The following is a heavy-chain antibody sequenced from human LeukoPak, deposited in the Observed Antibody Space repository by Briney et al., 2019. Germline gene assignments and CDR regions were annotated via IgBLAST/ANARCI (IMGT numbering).Heavy chain of an antibody. CDR3: ARLRDARWLLEY. J-gene: IGHJ4*02. Sequence: EASETLSLTCAVYGGSFSGYYWGWIRQPPGKGLEWIASNLYSVKSYYNPSFNSRVSISVDTSSNRLSLRLTSVNAADTAVYYCARLRDARWLLEYWGQGTLVTVSS. CDR1: GGSFSGYY. D-gene: IGHD4-23*01. V-gene: IGHV4-34*12. CDR2: NLYSVKS.